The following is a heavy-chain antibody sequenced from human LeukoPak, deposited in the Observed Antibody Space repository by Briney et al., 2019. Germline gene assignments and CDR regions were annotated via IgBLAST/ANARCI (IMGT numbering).Heavy chain of an antibody. D-gene: IGHD1-7*01. CDR3: ARANWNYVGGAFDI. CDR2: ISAYNGYK. J-gene: IGHJ3*02. Sequence: GASVKVSCKAYGYTFTSYGISWVRQAPGQGLEWMGWISAYNGYKNFAQKFQGRVSMTTDTSTSTAYMELSSLRSEDTAVYYCARANWNYVGGAFDIWGQGTMVTVSS. V-gene: IGHV1-18*01. CDR1: GYTFTSYG.